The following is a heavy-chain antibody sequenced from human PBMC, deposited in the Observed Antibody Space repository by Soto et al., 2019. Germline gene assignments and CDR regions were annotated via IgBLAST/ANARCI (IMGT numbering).Heavy chain of an antibody. J-gene: IGHJ5*02. CDR3: TKDAKFDDIYTGYFVNDL. CDR2: INAGNGNT. Sequence: ASVKVSCKASGYTFTGYAMHWVCQAPGQRLEWMGWINAGNGNTKYSQKFQGRFTITRDTSASTAYMELSSLRSEDTAVYYCTKDAKFDDIYTGYFVNDLWGQGTPVTVAS. CDR1: GYTFTGYA. V-gene: IGHV1-3*01. D-gene: IGHD3-9*01.